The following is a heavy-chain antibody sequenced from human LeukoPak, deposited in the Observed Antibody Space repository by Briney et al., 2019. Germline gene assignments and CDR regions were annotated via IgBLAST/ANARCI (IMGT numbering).Heavy chain of an antibody. Sequence: PSETLSLTCGVSGASVSSHFWSWIRQTPGMGLEWIGYISNRGSTGYNSSLGSRVTISVDAPKNEVSLNVRSVPAADTAVYYCAKGVSGTYYAFDVWGQGRTV. CDR3: AKGVSGTYYAFDV. V-gene: IGHV4-59*02. J-gene: IGHJ3*01. CDR1: GASVSSHF. CDR2: ISNRGST. D-gene: IGHD1-26*01.